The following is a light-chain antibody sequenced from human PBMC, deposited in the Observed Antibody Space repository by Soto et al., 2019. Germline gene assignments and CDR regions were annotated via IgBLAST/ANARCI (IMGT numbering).Light chain of an antibody. CDR3: QQYKDWFSIT. V-gene: IGKV3-15*01. CDR2: GAS. J-gene: IGKJ5*01. Sequence: EIVMTQSPATLSVSPGETVTLSCRASQSVSTNSAWYQQRPGQAPRLLIYGASTRTTGIPARFSGSGSGTEFTLSISSLPSEDFAVYYCQQYKDWFSITFGQGTRLEIK. CDR1: QSVSTN.